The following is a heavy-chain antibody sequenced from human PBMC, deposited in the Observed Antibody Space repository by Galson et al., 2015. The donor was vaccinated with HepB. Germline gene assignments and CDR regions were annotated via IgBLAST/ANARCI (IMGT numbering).Heavy chain of an antibody. V-gene: IGHV3-33*08. CDR2: IWYDGSNK. Sequence: SLRLSCAASGLTFRTYAMHWVRQAPGKGLEWVAVIWYDGSNKYYADSVKGRFTISRDNSKNMLYLQMNSLRAEDTAVYYCATERRDYGENVDDFDLGGQGTLVRVSS. D-gene: IGHD4-17*01. CDR1: GLTFRTYA. J-gene: IGHJ4*02. CDR3: ATERRDYGENVDDFDL.